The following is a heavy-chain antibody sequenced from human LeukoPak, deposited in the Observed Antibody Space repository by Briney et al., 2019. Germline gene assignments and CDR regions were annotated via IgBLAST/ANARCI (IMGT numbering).Heavy chain of an antibody. CDR3: ARNSGSYYVAHPFDY. J-gene: IGHJ4*02. D-gene: IGHD1-26*01. CDR2: ISSSSSYI. CDR1: GFTSSSYS. V-gene: IGHV3-21*01. Sequence: GGSLRLSCAASGFTSSSYSMNWVRQAPGKGLEWVSSISSSSSYIYYADSVKGRFTIYRNNAKNSLYLQMNSLRAEDTAVYYCARNSGSYYVAHPFDYWGQGTLVTVSS.